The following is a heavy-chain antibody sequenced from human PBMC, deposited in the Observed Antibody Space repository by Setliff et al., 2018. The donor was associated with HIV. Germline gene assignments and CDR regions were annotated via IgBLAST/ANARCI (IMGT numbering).Heavy chain of an antibody. Sequence: GGSLRLSCLASGFTFTGLTFTDYNMNWVRQAPGKGLEWVSYISSSNSIYYADSVRGRFTISRDNAKSSLYLQMTSLRAEDTAVYYCARDSSSWYEFYFDCWGQGTLVTVSS. V-gene: IGHV3-48*01. J-gene: IGHJ4*02. CDR3: ARDSSSWYEFYFDC. CDR1: GFTFTGLTFTDYN. CDR2: ISSSNSI. D-gene: IGHD6-13*01.